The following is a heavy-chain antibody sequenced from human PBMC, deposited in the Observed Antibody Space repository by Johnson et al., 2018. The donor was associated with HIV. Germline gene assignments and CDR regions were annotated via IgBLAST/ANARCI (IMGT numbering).Heavy chain of an antibody. Sequence: QVQLMESGGGVVQPGRSLRLSCAASGFTFSSYGMHWVRQAPGKGLEWVAVIWYDGSNKYYADSVKGRFTISRDNSKNTLNVQMNSLRAEDTAVYYCAKGGEAFDIWGQGTMVTVSS. D-gene: IGHD3-16*01. CDR2: IWYDGSNK. V-gene: IGHV3-33*06. CDR3: AKGGEAFDI. J-gene: IGHJ3*02. CDR1: GFTFSSYG.